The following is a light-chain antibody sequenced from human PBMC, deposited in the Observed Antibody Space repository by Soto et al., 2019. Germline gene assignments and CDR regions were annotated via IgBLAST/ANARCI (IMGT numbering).Light chain of an antibody. Sequence: EIVMTQSPATLSVSPGDRASLSCRASQSISRNLAWYQHSPGQAPRLLIYGASNRATGIPDRFSGSGSGTDFTLTISRLEPEDFAVYYCQQYGSSGTFGQGTKVDIK. CDR1: QSISRN. V-gene: IGKV3-20*01. J-gene: IGKJ1*01. CDR3: QQYGSSGT. CDR2: GAS.